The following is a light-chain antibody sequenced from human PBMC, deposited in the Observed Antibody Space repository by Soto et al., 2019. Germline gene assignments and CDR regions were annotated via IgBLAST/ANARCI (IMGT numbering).Light chain of an antibody. CDR1: QSVLHSSNNKNY. V-gene: IGKV4-1*01. CDR2: WAS. CDR3: QQYYSTPNT. J-gene: IGKJ2*01. Sequence: DIVMTQSPDSLAVSLGERATINCKSSQSVLHSSNNKNYLAWYQQKPGQPPKLLIYWASSRESGVPDRFSGSGSGTEFSLTISSLQAEDVAVYYCQQYYSTPNTFGQGTKLEI.